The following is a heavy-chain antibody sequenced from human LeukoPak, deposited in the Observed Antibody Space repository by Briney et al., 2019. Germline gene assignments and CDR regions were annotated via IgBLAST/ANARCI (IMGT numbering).Heavy chain of an antibody. CDR1: GFTLWNYA. D-gene: IGHD2-21*01. V-gene: IGHV3-23*01. Sequence: PGGALRLSCVASGFTLWNYAMSWGPQTPGKGRQWGSQIRGKGGATYYAGFARERFTISRENSKKTLCMQKCGQRGEDTAMYYCVKDPRDTYGTNWFVSWGQGTLLIVSS. CDR2: IRGKGGAT. J-gene: IGHJ5*01. CDR3: VKDPRDTYGTNWFVS.